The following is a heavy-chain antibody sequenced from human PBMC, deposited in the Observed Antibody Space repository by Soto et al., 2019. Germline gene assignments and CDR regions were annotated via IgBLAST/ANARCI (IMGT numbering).Heavy chain of an antibody. D-gene: IGHD3-22*01. CDR2: ISTYNGNT. J-gene: IGHJ4*02. V-gene: IGHV1-18*01. CDR1: GYTFITYG. CDR3: ARGLTDYYDNSANSFLDY. Sequence: QVQLVQSGAEVKKPGASVKVSCKASGYTFITYGVSWVRQAPGQGLDWLGWISTYNGNTRYAERLQGRVTMTTDTTTNTAYMELRNLRSDDTAVYYCARGLTDYYDNSANSFLDYWGQGTLVTVSS.